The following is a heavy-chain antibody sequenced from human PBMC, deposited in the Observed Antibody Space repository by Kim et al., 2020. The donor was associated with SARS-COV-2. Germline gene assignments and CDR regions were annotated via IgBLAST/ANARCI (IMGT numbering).Heavy chain of an antibody. CDR3: AVWDYGDYGWFDP. D-gene: IGHD4-17*01. J-gene: IGHJ5*02. CDR2: INPNSGGT. V-gene: IGHV1-2*02. Sequence: ASVKVSCKASGYTFTGYYMHWVRQAPGQGLEWMGWINPNSGGTNYAQKFQGRVTMTRDTSISTAYMELSRLRSDDTAVYYCAVWDYGDYGWFDPWGQGTLVTVSS. CDR1: GYTFTGYY.